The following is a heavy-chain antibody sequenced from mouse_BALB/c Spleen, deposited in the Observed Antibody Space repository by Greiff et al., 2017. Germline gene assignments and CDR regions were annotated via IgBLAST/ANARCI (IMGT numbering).Heavy chain of an antibody. J-gene: IGHJ2*01. CDR1: GYTFTSYT. V-gene: IGHV1-4*01. D-gene: IGHD1-1*01. CDR2: INPSSGYT. Sequence: VQLQQSGADLARPGASVTMSCKASGYTFTSYTMHWVKQRPGQGLEWIGYINPSSGYTNYNQKFTDKATLTADKSSSTAYMQLSSLTSEDSAVYYCATHYGSSSFDYWGQGTTLTVSS. CDR3: ATHYGSSSFDY.